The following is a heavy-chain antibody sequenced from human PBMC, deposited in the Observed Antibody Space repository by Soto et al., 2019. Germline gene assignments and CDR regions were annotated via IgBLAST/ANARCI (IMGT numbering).Heavy chain of an antibody. J-gene: IGHJ3*02. Sequence: SGTLSPPRAVFCGSFRGFYWGWVRPPPGEGLEWIGEINHSGSTNYNPSLKSRVTISVDTSKNQFSLKLSSVTAADTAVYYCARGRGYCSGGSCPGAFDIWGQGTMVTVSS. D-gene: IGHD2-15*01. CDR3: ARGRGYCSGGSCPGAFDI. CDR1: CGSFRGFY. V-gene: IGHV4-34*01. CDR2: INHSGST.